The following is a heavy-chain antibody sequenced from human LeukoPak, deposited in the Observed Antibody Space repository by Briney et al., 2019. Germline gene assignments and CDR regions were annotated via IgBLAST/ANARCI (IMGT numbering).Heavy chain of an antibody. V-gene: IGHV4-34*01. D-gene: IGHD6-13*01. J-gene: IGHJ5*02. Sequence: SETLSLTCAVYGGSFSGYYWSWIRQPPGKGLEWIGEINHSGSTNYNPYLKSRVTISVDTSKNQFSLKLSSVTAADTAVYYCARGRSSSWYLRWFDPWGQGTLVTVSS. CDR1: GGSFSGYY. CDR3: ARGRSSSWYLRWFDP. CDR2: INHSGST.